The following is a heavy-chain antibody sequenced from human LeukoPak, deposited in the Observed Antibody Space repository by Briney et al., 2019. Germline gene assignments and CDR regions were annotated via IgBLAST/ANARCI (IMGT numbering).Heavy chain of an antibody. D-gene: IGHD6-13*01. CDR3: ARVLPSSSSNFDY. J-gene: IGHJ4*02. V-gene: IGHV1-2*02. CDR1: GYTFTGYY. CDR2: INPNSGGT. Sequence: GASVKVSCKASGYTFTGYYMHWVRQAPGQGLEWMGWINPNSGGTNYAQKFQGRVTVTRDTSISTAYMELSRLRSDDTAVYYCARVLPSSSSNFDYWGQGTLVTVSS.